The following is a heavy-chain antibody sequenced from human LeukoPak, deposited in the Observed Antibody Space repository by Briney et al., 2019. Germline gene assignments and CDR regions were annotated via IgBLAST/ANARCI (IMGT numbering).Heavy chain of an antibody. J-gene: IGHJ3*02. Sequence: VASVKVSCKASGYTFTSYGISWVRQAPGQGLEWMGWISAYNGNTNYAQKLQGRVTMTTDTSTSAAYMELRSLRSDDTAVYYCTVLAYYYGSGTDAFDIWGQGTMVTVSS. V-gene: IGHV1-18*01. CDR2: ISAYNGNT. CDR3: TVLAYYYGSGTDAFDI. D-gene: IGHD3-10*01. CDR1: GYTFTSYG.